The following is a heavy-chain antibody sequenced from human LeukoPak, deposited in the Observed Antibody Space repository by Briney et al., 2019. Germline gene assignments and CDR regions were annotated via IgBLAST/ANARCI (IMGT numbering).Heavy chain of an antibody. CDR3: AAYRNVITGTTGGIDY. CDR2: ISAYNGNT. Sequence: GASVKVSCKASGYTFTSYGISWVRQAPGQGLEWMGWISAYNGNTNYAQKLQGRVTITADKSTSTAYMELSSLRSEDTAVYYCAAYRNVITGTTGGIDYWGQGTLVTVSS. V-gene: IGHV1-18*01. J-gene: IGHJ4*02. D-gene: IGHD1-20*01. CDR1: GYTFTSYG.